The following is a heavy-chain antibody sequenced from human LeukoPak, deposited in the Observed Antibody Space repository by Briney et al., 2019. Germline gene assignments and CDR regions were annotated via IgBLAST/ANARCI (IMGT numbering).Heavy chain of an antibody. Sequence: GGSLRLSCAASGFTFSSYSMNWVRQAPGKGLEWGSYIRSSGSPIYYADSVRGRFTISSDNAKNSLYLQMNSLRDEDTAVYYCVRDPDALDFWGQGTPVTVSS. J-gene: IGHJ4*02. V-gene: IGHV3-48*02. CDR2: IRSSGSPI. CDR3: VRDPDALDF. CDR1: GFTFSSYS.